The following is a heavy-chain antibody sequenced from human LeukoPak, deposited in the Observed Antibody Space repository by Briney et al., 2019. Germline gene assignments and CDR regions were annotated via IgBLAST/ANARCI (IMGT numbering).Heavy chain of an antibody. CDR1: GYTFTSYG. CDR2: ISAYNGNT. CDR3: ARGGGYYGSSGYYYVAFDI. D-gene: IGHD3-22*01. Sequence: ASVKVSCKASGYTFTSYGISWVRQAPGQGLEWMGWISAYNGNTNYAQKLQGRVTMTTDTSTSTAYMELRSLRSDDTAVYYCARGGGYYGSSGYYYVAFDIWGQGIMVTVSS. J-gene: IGHJ3*02. V-gene: IGHV1-18*01.